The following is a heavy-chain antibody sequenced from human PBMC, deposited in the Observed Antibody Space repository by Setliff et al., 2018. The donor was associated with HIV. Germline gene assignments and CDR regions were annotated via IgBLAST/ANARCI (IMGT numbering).Heavy chain of an antibody. V-gene: IGHV4-4*09. CDR1: GGSISTSY. CDR2: IYISGTT. D-gene: IGHD6-13*01. J-gene: IGHJ3*02. CDR3: ARVWRPTYSSSWYSGAFDI. Sequence: SETLSLTCTVSGGSISTSYWNWIRQPPGKGLEWIAYIYISGTTNYNPSLKSRVTISVDTSKNQFSLKLSSVTAADTAVYYCARVWRPTYSSSWYSGAFDIWGQGTMVTVSS.